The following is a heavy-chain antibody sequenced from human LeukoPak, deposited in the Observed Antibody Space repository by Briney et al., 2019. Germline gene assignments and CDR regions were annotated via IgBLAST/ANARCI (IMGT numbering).Heavy chain of an antibody. V-gene: IGHV1-3*03. CDR1: GYTFTSYA. CDR2: INAGNGNT. D-gene: IGHD2-2*01. CDR3: AKDSSSSHCSPFDY. Sequence: ASVKVSCKASGYTFTSYAMHWVRQAPGQRLEWMGWINAGNGNTKYSQEFQGRVTITRDTSASTAYMELSSLRSEDTAVYYCAKDSSSSHCSPFDYWGQGTLVTVSS. J-gene: IGHJ4*02.